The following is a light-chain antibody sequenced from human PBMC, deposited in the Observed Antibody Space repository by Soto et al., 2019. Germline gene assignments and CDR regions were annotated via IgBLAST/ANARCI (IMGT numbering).Light chain of an antibody. CDR3: QQRNPLT. V-gene: IGKV3-11*01. CDR1: QSIGTY. J-gene: IGKJ4*01. CDR2: DAS. Sequence: EIVLTQSPAALSLSPGERATLSCRASQSIGTYLAWYQQKPGQAPRLLIYDASNRATGIPARFSGGGSGTDFTLTLRSLEPEDFAVYYCQQRNPLTFGGGTKVDIK.